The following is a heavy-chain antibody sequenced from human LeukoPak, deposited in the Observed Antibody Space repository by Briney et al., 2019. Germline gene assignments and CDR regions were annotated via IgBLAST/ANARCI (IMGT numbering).Heavy chain of an antibody. CDR1: GFTVSNNY. V-gene: IGHV3-66*01. CDR2: IYSGGGT. CDR3: ARLRTNFFDY. D-gene: IGHD1-7*01. J-gene: IGHJ4*02. Sequence: AGGSLRLSCAASGFTVSNNYMSWVRQAPGKGLEWVSIIYSGGGTYYADSVKGRSTISRDNSKDTLYLQMNSLRAEDTAVYYCARLRTNFFDYWGQGILVTVSS.